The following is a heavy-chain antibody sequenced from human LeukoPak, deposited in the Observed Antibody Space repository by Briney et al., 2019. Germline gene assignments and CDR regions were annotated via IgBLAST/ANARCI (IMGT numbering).Heavy chain of an antibody. J-gene: IGHJ4*02. V-gene: IGHV3-21*01. D-gene: IGHD6-13*01. CDR2: ISSSSSYI. CDR1: GFTLSSYS. CDR3: AREYGIAAAGPDY. Sequence: GGSLRLSCAASGFTLSSYSMNWVRQAPGKGLEWVSSISSSSSYIYYADSVKGRFTISRDNAKNSLYLQMKSLRAEDTAVYYCAREYGIAAAGPDYWGQGTLVTVSS.